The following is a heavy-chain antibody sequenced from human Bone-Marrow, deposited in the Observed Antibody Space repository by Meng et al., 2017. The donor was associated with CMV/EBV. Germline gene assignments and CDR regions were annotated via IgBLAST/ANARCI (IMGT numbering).Heavy chain of an antibody. CDR2: ISGRGGST. CDR1: GFPFTTYA. Sequence: GGSLRLSCAASGFPFTTYAMSWVRQAPGKGLEWVSTISGRGGSTYYADSVKGRYTISRHNSKNTLYLQMNSLRVEDTAVYYCAKALEPISSGSYYIPFDYWGQGTLVTVSS. D-gene: IGHD3-10*01. CDR3: AKALEPISSGSYYIPFDY. J-gene: IGHJ4*02. V-gene: IGHV3-23*01.